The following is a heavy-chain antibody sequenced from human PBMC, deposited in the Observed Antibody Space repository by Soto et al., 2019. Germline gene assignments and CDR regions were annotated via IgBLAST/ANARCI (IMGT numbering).Heavy chain of an antibody. CDR1: GFSFTDAW. CDR2: SKTKAYGGTI. Sequence: DVQLMESGGGLVQPGGSLRLSCAASGFSFTDAWMNWVRQGPGKGLGWVGRSKTKAYGGTIAYAAPVKGRFIISRDDSKNPLSLQMNSLKPEDTAVYYCTSGPYYNTGGLDSWGQGTLVTVSS. J-gene: IGHJ4*02. V-gene: IGHV3-15*07. CDR3: TSGPYYNTGGLDS. D-gene: IGHD3-22*01.